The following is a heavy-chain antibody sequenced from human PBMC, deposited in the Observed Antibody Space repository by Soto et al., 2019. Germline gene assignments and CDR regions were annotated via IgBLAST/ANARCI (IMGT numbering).Heavy chain of an antibody. Sequence: GGSLRLSCAASEFTFSRFAMNWVRQAPGKGLEWVSIIAVGGSPTYYADSVKGRFIISRDDSKNTLYLHMNSLRAEDTALYYCAKDLYCSTTTCSKSFDYWGRGTLVTVSS. CDR1: EFTFSRFA. CDR3: AKDLYCSTTTCSKSFDY. CDR2: IAVGGSPT. J-gene: IGHJ4*02. D-gene: IGHD2-2*01. V-gene: IGHV3-23*01.